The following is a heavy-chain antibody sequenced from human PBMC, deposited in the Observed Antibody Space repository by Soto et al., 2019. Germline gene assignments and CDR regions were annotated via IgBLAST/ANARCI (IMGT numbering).Heavy chain of an antibody. V-gene: IGHV1-8*01. CDR1: GYTFTSYD. CDR3: ARRSWEPPLHYYYGMDV. Sequence: ASVKVSCKAPGYTFTSYDINWVRQATGQGLEWMGWMNPNSGNTGYAQKFQGRVTMTRNTSISTAYMELSSLRSEDTAVYYCARRSWEPPLHYYYGMDVWGQGTTVTVSS. J-gene: IGHJ6*02. D-gene: IGHD1-26*01. CDR2: MNPNSGNT.